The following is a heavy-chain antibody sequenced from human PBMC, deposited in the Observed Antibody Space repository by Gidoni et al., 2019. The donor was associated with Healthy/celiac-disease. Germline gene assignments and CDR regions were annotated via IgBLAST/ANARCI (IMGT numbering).Heavy chain of an antibody. D-gene: IGHD3-22*01. V-gene: IGHV4-34*01. Sequence: QVQLQQWGAGLLKPSETLSLTCAAYGGSFSGYYWIGEINHSGSTNYNPSLKSRVTISVDTSKNQFSLKLSSVTAADTAVDYCARARPSTMIVVVKTFDYWGQGTLVTVSS. CDR3: ARARPSTMIVVVKTFDY. CDR1: GGSFSGYY. CDR2: INHSGST. J-gene: IGHJ4*02.